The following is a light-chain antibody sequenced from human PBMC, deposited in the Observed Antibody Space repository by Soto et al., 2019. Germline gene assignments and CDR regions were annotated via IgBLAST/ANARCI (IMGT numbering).Light chain of an antibody. CDR1: QSVSSN. J-gene: IGKJ5*01. CDR3: QQYNNWPFIT. V-gene: IGKV3-15*01. Sequence: EIVMTQSPATLSVSPGERATLSCRASQSVSSNLSCYQQKPGQAPRLLIYGASTRATGIPARFSGSGSGTEFTPTISSLQSENFAVYYCQQYNNWPFITFGQGTRLEIK. CDR2: GAS.